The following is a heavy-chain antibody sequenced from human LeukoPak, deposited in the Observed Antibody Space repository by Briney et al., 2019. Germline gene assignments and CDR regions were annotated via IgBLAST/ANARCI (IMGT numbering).Heavy chain of an antibody. CDR1: GGSFSGYY. CDR2: INHSGST. J-gene: IGHJ4*02. D-gene: IGHD3-3*01. Sequence: SETLSLTCAVYGGSFSGYYWSWIRQPPGKGLEWIGEINHSGSTNYNPSLKSRVTISVDTSKNQFSLKLSSVTAADTAVYYCARVHYDFWSGYYSLPAYYFDYWGQGTLVTVSS. CDR3: ARVHYDFWSGYYSLPAYYFDY. V-gene: IGHV4-34*01.